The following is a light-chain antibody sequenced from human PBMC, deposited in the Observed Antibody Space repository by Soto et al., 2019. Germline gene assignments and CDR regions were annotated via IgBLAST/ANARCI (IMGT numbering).Light chain of an antibody. CDR2: KAS. V-gene: IGKV1-5*03. CDR3: QPYHSYPLT. J-gene: IGKJ5*01. CDR1: QSISAW. Sequence: DIQMTQSPSTLSVSVGERVTITCRASQSISAWLAWYQQKPGKAPKLLIYKASNLESGVPSSFSGSGSGTEFTLTISSLQPDDFATYYCQPYHSYPLTFGQGKRLEIK.